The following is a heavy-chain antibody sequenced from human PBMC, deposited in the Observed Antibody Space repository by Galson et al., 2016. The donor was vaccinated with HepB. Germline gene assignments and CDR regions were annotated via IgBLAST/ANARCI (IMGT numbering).Heavy chain of an antibody. CDR1: GGTFNRYI. CDR3: ARGRLSQGVDV. J-gene: IGHJ6*02. D-gene: IGHD2-8*01. V-gene: IGHV1-69*08. CDR2: VIPIVGTT. Sequence: SVKVSCKASGGTFNRYIINWVRLAPGQGLEWMGNVIPIVGTTNYAQKFQDRVTITAVKSASTVYMEMRSLGSEDTAVYYCARGRLSQGVDVWGQGTTATVSS.